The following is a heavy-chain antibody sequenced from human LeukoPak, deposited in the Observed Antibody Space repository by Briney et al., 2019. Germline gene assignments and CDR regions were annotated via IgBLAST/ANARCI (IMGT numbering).Heavy chain of an antibody. V-gene: IGHV1-18*01. CDR1: GYTFTSSD. CDR3: ARGGFSGSYYRGHAY. Sequence: GASVKVSCKASGYTFTSSDISWLRQAPGQGLEWLAWISGANGDTYYSQKLQGRVTVTTDTSTSIAYMELRDLGSDDTAVYYCARGGFSGSYYRGHAYWGQGTLVTVSS. CDR2: ISGANGDT. D-gene: IGHD3-10*01. J-gene: IGHJ4*02.